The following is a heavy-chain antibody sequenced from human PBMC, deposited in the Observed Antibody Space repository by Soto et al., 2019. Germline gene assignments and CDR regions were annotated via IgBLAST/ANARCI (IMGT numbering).Heavy chain of an antibody. J-gene: IGHJ5*02. D-gene: IGHD3-10*01. V-gene: IGHV3-23*01. CDR1: GFTFSSFA. CDR2: ITGTGCTT. Sequence: GGSLRLSCAASGFTFSSFAISWVRQAPGKGLEWVSSITGTGCTTYYADSLKGRITISRDNSKNTVFLQMDSLTAEDTAVYYCAKARVRGVSSYWFDPWGQGTLVTVSS. CDR3: AKARVRGVSSYWFDP.